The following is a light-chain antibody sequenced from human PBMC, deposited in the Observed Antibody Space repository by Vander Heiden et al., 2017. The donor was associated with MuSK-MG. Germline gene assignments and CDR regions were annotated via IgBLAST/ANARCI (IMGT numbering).Light chain of an antibody. CDR3: QQDDNPFDT. CDR2: DAS. J-gene: IGKJ3*01. CDR1: QDISNY. V-gene: IGKV1-33*01. Sequence: DIQMTQSPSSLSASVGDRVTITCQASQDISNYLNWYQQKPGKAPKLLIYDASNLETGVPSRFSGSGSGTDFTLTISSLQPEDIATYYCQQDDNPFDTFGHGTKLXIK.